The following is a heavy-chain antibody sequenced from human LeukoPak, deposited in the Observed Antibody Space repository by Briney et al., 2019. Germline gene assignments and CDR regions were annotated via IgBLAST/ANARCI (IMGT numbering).Heavy chain of an antibody. J-gene: IGHJ4*02. CDR1: GGSFSGYY. V-gene: IGHV4-34*01. D-gene: IGHD3-3*01. CDR2: INHSGST. CDR3: ARTEEFGVVYYFDY. Sequence: PSVTLSLTCAVYGGSFSGYYSSWIRQPPGKGLEWIGEINHSGSTNYNPSLKSRVTISVDTSRNQFSLKLSSVTAADTAVYYCARTEEFGVVYYFDYWGQGTLVTVSS.